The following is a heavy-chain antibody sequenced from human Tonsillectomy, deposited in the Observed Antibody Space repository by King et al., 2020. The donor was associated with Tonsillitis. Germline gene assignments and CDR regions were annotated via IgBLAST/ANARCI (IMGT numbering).Heavy chain of an antibody. CDR1: GFTFNSYA. D-gene: IGHD6-19*01. CDR3: AKRKGIAVAEFTGDYFDY. J-gene: IGHJ4*02. Sequence: VQLVESGGGLVQPGGSLRLTCGASGFTFNSYAINWVRQAPGKGLELVSAISGSGSRTYYAESVRGRFTVSRDNSKNTLYLQMNNLRAEDTALYYCAKRKGIAVAEFTGDYFDYWGQGTLVTVSS. V-gene: IGHV3-23*04. CDR2: ISGSGSRT.